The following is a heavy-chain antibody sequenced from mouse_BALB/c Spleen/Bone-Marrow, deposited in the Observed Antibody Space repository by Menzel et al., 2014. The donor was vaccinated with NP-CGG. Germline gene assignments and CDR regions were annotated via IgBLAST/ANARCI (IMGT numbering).Heavy chain of an antibody. CDR3: ARGGYYVPSYFDY. J-gene: IGHJ2*01. D-gene: IGHD2-3*01. CDR2: ISRGSSTL. CDR1: GFTFSSFG. V-gene: IGHV5-17*02. Sequence: EVKVEESGGGLVQPGGSRKLSCAASGFTFSSFGMHWVRQAPEKGLEWVAYISRGSSTLYYADTVKGRFTISRDNPKNTLFLEMTSLRSEDTAMYYCARGGYYVPSYFDYWGQGTTPTVSS.